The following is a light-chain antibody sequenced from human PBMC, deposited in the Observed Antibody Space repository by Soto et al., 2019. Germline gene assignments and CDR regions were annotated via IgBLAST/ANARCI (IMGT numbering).Light chain of an antibody. V-gene: IGKV3-15*01. Sequence: EIMMTKSEGTRSVSEEEVVIVACRASQSVNNKVAWYQQKPGQAPRLLIFGASTRATGIPARFSGSGSATEFTLTISTLQPEDLAVSYCQQYTTWPPITFGQGKRLENK. J-gene: IGKJ5*01. CDR1: QSVNNK. CDR3: QQYTTWPPIT. CDR2: GAS.